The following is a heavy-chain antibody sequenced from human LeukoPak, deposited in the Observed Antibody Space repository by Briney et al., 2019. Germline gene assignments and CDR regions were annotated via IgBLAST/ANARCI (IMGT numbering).Heavy chain of an antibody. CDR2: IYSGGST. J-gene: IGHJ4*02. Sequence: PGGSLRLSCAASGFTFSSYAMSWVRQAPGKGLEWVSVIYSGGSTYYADSVKGRFTISRDNSKNTLYLQMNSLRAEDTAVYYCARDPGNSSGFDWGQGTLVTVSS. V-gene: IGHV3-66*01. D-gene: IGHD6-19*01. CDR1: GFTFSSYA. CDR3: ARDPGNSSGFD.